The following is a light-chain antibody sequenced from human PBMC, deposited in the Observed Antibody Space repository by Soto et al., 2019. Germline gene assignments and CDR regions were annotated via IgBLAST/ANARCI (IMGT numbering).Light chain of an antibody. CDR1: QGISDY. J-gene: IGKJ3*01. CDR3: QHYYSAPFT. V-gene: IGKV1-27*01. Sequence: DIEMTQSPSSLSSFLGDRVTITCRASQGISDYLVWYQQKTGKVPKLLIYNASTWKSGVPPRFSGTGSGTDFTLTISSLQPEDVATYYCQHYYSAPFTFGPGTKLEIK. CDR2: NAS.